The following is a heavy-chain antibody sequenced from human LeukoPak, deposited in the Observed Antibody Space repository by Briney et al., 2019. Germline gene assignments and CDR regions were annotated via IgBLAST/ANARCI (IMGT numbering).Heavy chain of an antibody. CDR2: IRRKAFDETT. V-gene: IGHV3-49*04. J-gene: IGHJ4*02. D-gene: IGHD3-10*01. Sequence: GGSLRLSCTASGFTFGDYAMSWVRQAPGKGLQWVGFIRRKAFDETTEYAASVKGRFTISRDDSKSIAYLQMNSLKIEDTAVYYCASSFGQLSFFDYWGQGALVTVSS. CDR1: GFTFGDYA. CDR3: ASSFGQLSFFDY.